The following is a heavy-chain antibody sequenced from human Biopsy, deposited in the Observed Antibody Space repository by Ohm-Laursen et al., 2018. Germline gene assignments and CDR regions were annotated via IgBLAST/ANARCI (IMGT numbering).Heavy chain of an antibody. CDR3: AADADGYYTEFDY. Sequence: AASVKVSCKASGGPFSNYAFSWVRQAPGQGLEWVGRIVPVLGHLNYAQRFQGRVSITADKSTSYVFMELSRLTSGDTAVYYCAADADGYYTEFDYWGPGTLVTVSS. V-gene: IGHV1-69*04. D-gene: IGHD3-3*01. J-gene: IGHJ4*02. CDR1: GGPFSNYA. CDR2: IVPVLGHL.